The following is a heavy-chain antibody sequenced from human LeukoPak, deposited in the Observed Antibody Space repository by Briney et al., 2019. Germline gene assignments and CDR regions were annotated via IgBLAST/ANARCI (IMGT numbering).Heavy chain of an antibody. CDR1: GYQFISYT. CDR2: TNPNSGGT. D-gene: IGHD3-10*01. V-gene: IGHV1-2*02. Sequence: GASVKVSCKASGYQFISYTMSWVRQAPGQGLEWMGWTNPNSGGTNYAQKFQGRVTMTRDTSISTAYMELSRLRSDDTAVYYCARVEIGEDWFDPWGQGTLVTVSS. J-gene: IGHJ5*02. CDR3: ARVEIGEDWFDP.